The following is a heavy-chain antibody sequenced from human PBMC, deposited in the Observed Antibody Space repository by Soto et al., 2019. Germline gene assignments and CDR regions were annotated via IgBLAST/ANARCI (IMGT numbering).Heavy chain of an antibody. CDR1: GFTFTSSA. V-gene: IGHV1-58*01. CDR3: AAVQLRFLEWLPLDV. J-gene: IGHJ6*02. D-gene: IGHD3-3*01. CDR2: IVVGSGNT. Sequence: SVKVSCKASGFTFTSSAVQWVRQARGQRLEWIGWIVVGSGNTNYAQKFQEGVTITRDMSTSTAYMELSSLRSEDTAVYYCAAVQLRFLEWLPLDVWGQGTTVTVSS.